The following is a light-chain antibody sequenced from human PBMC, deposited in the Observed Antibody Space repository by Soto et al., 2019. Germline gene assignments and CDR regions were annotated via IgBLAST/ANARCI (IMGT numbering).Light chain of an antibody. CDR1: QSISSX. CDR3: QQYNSYLYT. Sequence: DIQMTQSPSTLSASVGDRVTITCRASQSISSXLAWYQQKPGKAPKLLIYDASSLESGVPSRFSGSGSGTEFTLTISSLQPDDFATYYCQQYNSYLYTFGQGTKLEIK. CDR2: DAS. V-gene: IGKV1-5*01. J-gene: IGKJ2*01.